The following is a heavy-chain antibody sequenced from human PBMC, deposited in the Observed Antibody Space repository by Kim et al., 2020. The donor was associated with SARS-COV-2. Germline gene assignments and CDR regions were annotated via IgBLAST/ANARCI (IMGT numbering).Heavy chain of an antibody. J-gene: IGHJ3*02. CDR2: IYYSGST. D-gene: IGHD3-3*01. Sequence: SETLSLTCTVSGGSISSGGYYWSWIRQHPGKGLEWIGYIYYSGSTYYTPSLKSRVTISVDTSKNQFSLKLSSVTAADTAVYYCARAGRTFFGVVGAFDIWGQGTMVTVSS. CDR1: GGSISSGGYY. CDR3: ARAGRTFFGVVGAFDI. V-gene: IGHV4-31*03.